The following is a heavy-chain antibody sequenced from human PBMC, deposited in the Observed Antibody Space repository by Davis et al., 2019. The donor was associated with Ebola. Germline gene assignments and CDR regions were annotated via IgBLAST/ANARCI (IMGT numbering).Heavy chain of an antibody. V-gene: IGHV3-7*01. CDR3: ARDLPHYDSSGSWFDP. D-gene: IGHD3-22*01. CDR1: GFTFSSYW. Sequence: GGSLRLSCAASGFTFSSYWMSCVRQAPGKGLEWVANIKHDGSEKYYVDSVKGRFTISRDNAKNSLYLQMNSLRAEDTAVYYCARDLPHYDSSGSWFDPWGQGTLVTVSS. J-gene: IGHJ5*02. CDR2: IKHDGSEK.